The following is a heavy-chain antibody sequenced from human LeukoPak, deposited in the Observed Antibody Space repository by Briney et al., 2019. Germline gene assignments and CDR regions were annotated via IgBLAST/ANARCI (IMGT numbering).Heavy chain of an antibody. D-gene: IGHD1-14*01. CDR1: GGSISSYY. V-gene: IGHV4-59*01. Sequence: SETLSLTCTVSGGSISSYYWSWIRQPPGKGLEWIGYIYYSGSTNYNPSLKSRVTISVDTSKNQFSLKLSSVTAADTAVYYCARGRRTTYYFDYWGQGTLVTVPS. J-gene: IGHJ4*02. CDR3: ARGRRTTYYFDY. CDR2: IYYSGST.